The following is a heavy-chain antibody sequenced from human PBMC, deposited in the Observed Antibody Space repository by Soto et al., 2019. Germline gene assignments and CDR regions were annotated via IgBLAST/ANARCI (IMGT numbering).Heavy chain of an antibody. CDR2: ISGSGGST. CDR3: AKFSYQLLWYYGMDV. V-gene: IGHV3-23*01. Sequence: PSETLRLSCAASGFTFSSYAMSWVRQAPGKGPEWVSAISGSGGSTYYADSVKGRFTISRDNSKNTLYLQMNSLRAEDTAVYYCAKFSYQLLWYYGMDVWGQGTTVTVSS. D-gene: IGHD2-2*01. CDR1: GFTFSSYA. J-gene: IGHJ6*02.